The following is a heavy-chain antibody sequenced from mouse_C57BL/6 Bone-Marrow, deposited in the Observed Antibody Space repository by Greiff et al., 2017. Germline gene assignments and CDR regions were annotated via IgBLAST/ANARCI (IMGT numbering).Heavy chain of an antibody. D-gene: IGHD1-1*01. CDR3: ARVYYCGSSDYFDD. V-gene: IGHV1-81*01. J-gene: IGHJ2*01. CDR2: IYPRSGNT. Sequence: QVQLQQSGAELARPGASVKLSCKASGYTFTSYGISWVKQRTGQGLEWIGEIYPRSGNTYYNEKFKGKATLTADKSSSTAYRGLRSLTSEDSAIYFWARVYYCGSSDYFDDWGKGTTLTVSS. CDR1: GYTFTSYG.